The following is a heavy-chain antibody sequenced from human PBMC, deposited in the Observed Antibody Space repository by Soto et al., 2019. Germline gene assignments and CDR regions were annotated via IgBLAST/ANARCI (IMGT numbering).Heavy chain of an antibody. CDR2: ISWDGGST. D-gene: IGHD6-6*01. J-gene: IGHJ6*02. CDR1: GFTFDDYA. CDR3: AKDIIVKQLDYYYGMDV. Sequence: GGSLRLSCAAPGFTFDDYAMHWVRQAPGKGLEWVSLISWDGGSTYYADSVKGRFTISRDNSKNSLYLQMNSLRAEDTALYYCAKDIIVKQLDYYYGMDVWGQGTTVTVS. V-gene: IGHV3-43D*04.